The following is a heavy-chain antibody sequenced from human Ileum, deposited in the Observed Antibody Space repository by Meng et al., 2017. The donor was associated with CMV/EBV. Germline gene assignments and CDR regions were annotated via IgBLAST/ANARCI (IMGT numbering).Heavy chain of an antibody. CDR3: ARITQRVGSTYFDY. CDR1: GDSVSSNSAA. J-gene: IGHJ4*02. V-gene: IGHV6-1*01. D-gene: IGHD1-26*01. Sequence: SETLSLTCPIPGDSVSSNSAAWNRISQSPSRGLDWLGRTYYRSKWHNDYGISVKSRITINPDTSKNQFTLQLNSVTPEDTAVDYCARITQRVGSTYFDYWGQGTLVTVSS. CDR2: TYYRSKWHN.